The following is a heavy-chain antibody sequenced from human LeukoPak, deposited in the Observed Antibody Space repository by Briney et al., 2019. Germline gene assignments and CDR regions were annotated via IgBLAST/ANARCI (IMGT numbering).Heavy chain of an antibody. Sequence: ASVKVSCKASGGTFSSYAISWVRQAPGQGLEWMGIIDPRGGTTNYAQRFQGRVALTRDMSTSTVYMELSSLRSEDTAVYYCASGMGSGSPKFDYWGQGTLVTVSS. CDR1: GGTFSSYA. V-gene: IGHV1-46*01. D-gene: IGHD3-10*01. J-gene: IGHJ4*02. CDR3: ASGMGSGSPKFDY. CDR2: IDPRGGTT.